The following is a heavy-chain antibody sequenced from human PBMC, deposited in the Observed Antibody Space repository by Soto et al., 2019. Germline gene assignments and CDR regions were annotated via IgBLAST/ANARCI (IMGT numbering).Heavy chain of an antibody. V-gene: IGHV3-30*18. J-gene: IGHJ4*02. Sequence: PGGSLRLSCAASGFTFSSFGMHWVRQAPGKGLEWVAVISYDGANKYYADSVKGRFTISRDNSKNTLYLQMNSLRAEDTAVFYCAKPTVPFGRAAVAGPFDYWGQGTLVTVSS. CDR2: ISYDGANK. D-gene: IGHD6-19*01. CDR3: AKPTVPFGRAAVAGPFDY. CDR1: GFTFSSFG.